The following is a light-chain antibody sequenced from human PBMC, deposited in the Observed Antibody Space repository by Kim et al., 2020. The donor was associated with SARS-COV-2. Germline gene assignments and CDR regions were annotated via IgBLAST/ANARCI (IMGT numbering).Light chain of an antibody. V-gene: IGKV1-5*01. CDR3: QQYNSDLWT. J-gene: IGKJ1*01. CDR2: DAS. CDR1: QSISSW. Sequence: ASVGDRVTITCRASQSISSWLAWYQQKPGKVPKLLIYDASSLESGVPSRFSGSGSGTEFTLTISSLQPDDFATYYCQQYNSDLWTFGQGTKVDIK.